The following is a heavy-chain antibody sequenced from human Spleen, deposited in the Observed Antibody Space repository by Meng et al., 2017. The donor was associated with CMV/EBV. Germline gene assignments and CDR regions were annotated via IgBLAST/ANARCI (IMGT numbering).Heavy chain of an antibody. CDR2: ISYDGSNK. V-gene: IGHV3-30-3*01. Sequence: GESLKISCAASGFTFSSYSMHWVRQAPGKGLEWVAVISYDGSNKYYADSVKGRFTIARDNSKNTLYLQMNSLRAEDTAVYYCARDQWEPLSSGLDYWGQGTLVTVSS. CDR3: ARDQWEPLSSGLDY. D-gene: IGHD1-26*01. J-gene: IGHJ4*02. CDR1: GFTFSSYS.